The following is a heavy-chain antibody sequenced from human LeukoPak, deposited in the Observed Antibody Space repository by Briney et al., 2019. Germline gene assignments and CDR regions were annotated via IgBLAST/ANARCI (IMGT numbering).Heavy chain of an antibody. CDR3: ARSIDVDY. D-gene: IGHD2-21*01. CDR1: GLSFNNHC. Sequence: GGSLRLSCPAAGLSFNNHCMNWVRQGPGKGLELVSSVSSSGSSTYYADSVKGRFTISRDSAKNSLYLQMNSLRAEDTAVYYCARSIDVDYWGQGTLVTVSS. V-gene: IGHV3-48*04. J-gene: IGHJ4*02. CDR2: VSSSGSST.